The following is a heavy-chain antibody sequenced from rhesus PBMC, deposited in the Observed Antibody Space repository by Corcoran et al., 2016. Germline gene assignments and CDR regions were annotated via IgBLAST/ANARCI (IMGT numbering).Heavy chain of an antibody. CDR1: GFTFSDYY. Sequence: EVQLVESGGGLAKPGGSLRLSCAASGFTFSDYYMDWVRQDPGKGLEWDSSITKCGDRTWDAESGKDRFTISRENAKNTLYLQMNSRRPGDTVVYFCTRANWGSDYWGQGVLVTVSS. V-gene: IGHV3-178*01. CDR3: TRANWGSDY. CDR2: ITKCGDRT. D-gene: IGHD7-45*01. J-gene: IGHJ4*01.